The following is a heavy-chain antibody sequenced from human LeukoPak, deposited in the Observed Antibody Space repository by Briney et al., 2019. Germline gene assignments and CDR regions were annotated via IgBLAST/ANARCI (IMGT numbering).Heavy chain of an antibody. J-gene: IGHJ4*02. D-gene: IGHD3-22*01. Sequence: NPSETLSLTCTVSGGSISSSSYYRGWIRQPPGKGLEWIGSIYYSGSTYYNPSLKSRVTISVDTSKNQFSLKLSSVTAADTAVYYCASIDSSGYLYYFDYWGQGTLVTVSS. CDR3: ASIDSSGYLYYFDY. CDR1: GGSISSSSYY. CDR2: IYYSGST. V-gene: IGHV4-39*01.